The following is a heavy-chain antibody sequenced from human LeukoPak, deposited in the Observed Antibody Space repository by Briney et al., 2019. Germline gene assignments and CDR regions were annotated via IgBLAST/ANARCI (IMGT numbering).Heavy chain of an antibody. Sequence: GGSLRLSCEAAGFTFSSSAMSWVRQAPGKGLVWVANIKKDGSEKYYVDSVKGRFAISRDNAKNSLFLQMNSLRAEDTAVYYCARNRAYRSGWTDHWGQGTLVTVSS. CDR2: IKKDGSEK. J-gene: IGHJ5*02. D-gene: IGHD6-19*01. CDR3: ARNRAYRSGWTDH. V-gene: IGHV3-7*01. CDR1: GFTFSSSA.